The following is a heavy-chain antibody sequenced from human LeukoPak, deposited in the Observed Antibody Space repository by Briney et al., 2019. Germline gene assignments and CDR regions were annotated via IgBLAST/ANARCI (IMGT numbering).Heavy chain of an antibody. CDR1: GGSFSGYY. J-gene: IGHJ2*01. D-gene: IGHD2-21*02. CDR2: INHSGST. V-gene: IGHV4-34*01. CDR3: ARGGTYRAYCGGDCYSTRGALGL. Sequence: SETLSLTCAVYGGSFSGYYWSWLRQPPGKGLEWIGEINHSGSTNYNPSLKSRVTISVDTSKNQFSLKLSSVTAADTAVYYCARGGTYRAYCGGDCYSTRGALGLWGRGTLVTVSS.